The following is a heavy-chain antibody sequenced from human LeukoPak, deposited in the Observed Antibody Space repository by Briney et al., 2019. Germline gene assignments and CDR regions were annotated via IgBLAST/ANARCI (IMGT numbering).Heavy chain of an antibody. Sequence: PGEPLRLSCAASGFTFSSYVMQWVRQAPAKGLDGVAVISYDGSNKYYADSVQGRFTLSRDNSKNTLYPQMNRLSAEDTAVYYCAKDERGSSFEYWRQGTLVTVSS. J-gene: IGHJ4*02. CDR1: GFTFSSYV. CDR2: ISYDGSNK. D-gene: IGHD1-26*01. CDR3: AKDERGSSFEY. V-gene: IGHV3-30*18.